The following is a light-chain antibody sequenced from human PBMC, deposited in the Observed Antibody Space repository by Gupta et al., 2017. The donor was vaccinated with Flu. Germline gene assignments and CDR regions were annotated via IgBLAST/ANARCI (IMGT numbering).Light chain of an antibody. CDR2: WAS. Sequence: DIVMTQSPDSLAVSLGERATINCKSSQSVLYSSNNKNFLAWYQQKPGQPPKLLIYWASTRESGVPDRFNGSGSGTDFTLTISSLQAEDVAVYYCHQYDDMPLTFGGGTKVETK. CDR1: QSVLYSSNNKNF. J-gene: IGKJ4*01. CDR3: HQYDDMPLT. V-gene: IGKV4-1*01.